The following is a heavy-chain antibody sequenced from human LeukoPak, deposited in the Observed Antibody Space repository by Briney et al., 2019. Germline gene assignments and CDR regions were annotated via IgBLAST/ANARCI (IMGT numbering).Heavy chain of an antibody. D-gene: IGHD3-22*01. CDR2: IKQDGSEK. Sequence: PGGSLRLSCAASGFIFSNYWMSWVRQAPGKGLECVANIKQDGSEKYYVDSVKGRFTISRDNAKNSLYLQMNSLRAEDTAVYYCARGGLEESNGYYYFDSWGQGTLVTVSS. J-gene: IGHJ4*02. V-gene: IGHV3-7*03. CDR3: ARGGLEESNGYYYFDS. CDR1: GFIFSNYW.